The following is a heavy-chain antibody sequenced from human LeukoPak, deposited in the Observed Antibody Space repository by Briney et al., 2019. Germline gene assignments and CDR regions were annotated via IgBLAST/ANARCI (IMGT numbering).Heavy chain of an antibody. CDR3: ARYSSPYYFDY. J-gene: IGHJ4*02. CDR2: ISWNSGSI. V-gene: IGHV3-9*01. CDR1: GFTFDDYA. Sequence: PGGSLRLSCAASGFTFDDYAMHWVRQAPGKGLEWVSGISWNSGSIGYADSVKGRFTISRDNAKNSLYLQMNSLRAEDTAVYYCARYSSPYYFDYWGQGTLVTVSS.